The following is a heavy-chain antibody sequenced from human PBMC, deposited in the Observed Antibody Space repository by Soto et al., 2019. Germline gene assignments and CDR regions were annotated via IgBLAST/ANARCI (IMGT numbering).Heavy chain of an antibody. CDR2: ISGSGGST. V-gene: IGHV3-23*01. CDR3: AKQPYYDFWSGYNYGMDV. J-gene: IGHJ6*02. CDR1: GFTFSNYA. Sequence: EVQLLESGGGLVQPGGSLRLSCAASGFTFSNYAMSWVRQAPGEGLEWVSGISGSGGSTYYADSVKGRFTISRDNSKNSLYLQMNSLRDEDTAVYYCAKQPYYDFWSGYNYGMDVWGQGTTVSVA. D-gene: IGHD3-3*01.